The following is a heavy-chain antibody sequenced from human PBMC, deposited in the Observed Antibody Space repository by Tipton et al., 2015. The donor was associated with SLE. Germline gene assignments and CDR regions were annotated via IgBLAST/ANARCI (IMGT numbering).Heavy chain of an antibody. D-gene: IGHD6-6*01. CDR1: GGSFSGYC. CDR2: INHSGST. J-gene: IGHJ4*02. Sequence: GLVKPSETLSLTCAVYGGSFSGYCWSWIRQPPGKGLEWIGEINHSGSTNYNPSLKSRLTISVDTSKNQFSLKLSSVTAADTAVYYCARLGRSYISSGYFDSWGQGTLVTVSS. CDR3: ARLGRSYISSGYFDS. V-gene: IGHV4-34*01.